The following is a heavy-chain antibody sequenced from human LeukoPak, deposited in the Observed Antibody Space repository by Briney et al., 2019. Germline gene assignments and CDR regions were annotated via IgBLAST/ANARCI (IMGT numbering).Heavy chain of an antibody. CDR1: GFTFSRHA. V-gene: IGHV3-23*01. CDR3: AKGDDIGKHPTRAYYFDT. J-gene: IGHJ4*02. Sequence: PGGSLRLSCAASGFTFSRHAMSWVRQAPWKGLEWVSTTGLNSVNTLCAESVQGRFSISRDNSKNTLDLQMDNLRVDDTAVYYCAKGDDIGKHPTRAYYFDTWGQGTLVTVSS. D-gene: IGHD5-24*01. CDR2: TGLNSVNT.